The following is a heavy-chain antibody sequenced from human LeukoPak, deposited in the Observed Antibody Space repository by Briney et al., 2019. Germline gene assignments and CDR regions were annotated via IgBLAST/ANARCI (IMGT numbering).Heavy chain of an antibody. V-gene: IGHV3-33*01. Sequence: PGGSLRLSCAASGFTFSSSGMHWVRQAPGKGLEWVAVIWYDGSNKYYADSVKGRFTISRDNSKNTMYLQMNSLRAEDPGVYFCARVPVVIMGSFYYWGEGALVTVSS. D-gene: IGHD3-3*01. CDR3: ARVPVVIMGSFYY. J-gene: IGHJ4*02. CDR1: GFTFSSSG. CDR2: IWYDGSNK.